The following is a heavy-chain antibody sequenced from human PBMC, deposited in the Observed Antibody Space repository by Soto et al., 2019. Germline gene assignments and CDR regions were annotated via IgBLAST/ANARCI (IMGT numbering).Heavy chain of an antibody. CDR2: ISDSGVNT. Sequence: PGGSLRLSCAASGFTFNTYAMIWVRQAPGRGLESISSISDSGVNTYYADSVKGRFTISRDNSKNTLYLQMDSLRAEDTAVYYCAKAYYGSGSYYIDYWGQGTPVTVSS. D-gene: IGHD3-10*01. V-gene: IGHV3-23*01. CDR1: GFTFNTYA. CDR3: AKAYYGSGSYYIDY. J-gene: IGHJ4*02.